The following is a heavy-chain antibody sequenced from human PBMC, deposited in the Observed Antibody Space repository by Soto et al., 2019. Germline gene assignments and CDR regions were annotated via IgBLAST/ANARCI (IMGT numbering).Heavy chain of an antibody. Sequence: EVQLVESGGGLVQPGRSLRLSCAASGFTVDDYAMHWVRQAPGKGLEWVSGISWNSETIDYADSVKGRCTISRDNAKSSIFLQMNSMRPDDTALYYCAKDMKWGGMTTIHYFDSWGQGTLVTVSS. CDR1: GFTVDDYA. CDR3: AKDMKWGGMTTIHYFDS. CDR2: ISWNSETI. D-gene: IGHD4-17*01. V-gene: IGHV3-9*01. J-gene: IGHJ4*02.